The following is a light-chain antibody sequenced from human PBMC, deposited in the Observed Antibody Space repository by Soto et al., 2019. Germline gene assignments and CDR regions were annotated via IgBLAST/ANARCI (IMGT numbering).Light chain of an antibody. CDR3: QQYDNLPWT. CDR2: DTS. V-gene: IGKV1-33*01. CDR1: QDISNY. J-gene: IGKJ1*01. Sequence: IQMTQSPSSLSASVGDRVTITCQASQDISNYLYWYQQKPGKAPKLLIYDTSNLETGVPSRFSGSGSGTDFTFTISSLQPEDIATYYCQQYDNLPWTFGQGTKVDIK.